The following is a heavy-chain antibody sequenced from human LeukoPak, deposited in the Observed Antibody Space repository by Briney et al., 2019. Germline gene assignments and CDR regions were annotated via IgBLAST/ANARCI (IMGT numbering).Heavy chain of an antibody. CDR3: ARAVGGSYGVDAFDI. V-gene: IGHV3-48*01. D-gene: IGHD1-26*01. CDR2: ISSSSSTI. J-gene: IGHJ3*02. CDR1: GFTFSSYS. Sequence: PGGSLRLSCAASGFTFSSYSMNWVRQAPGKGLEWVSYISSSSSTIYYAGSVKGRFTISRDNAKNSLYLQMNSLRAEDTAVYYCARAVGGSYGVDAFDIWGQGTMVTVSS.